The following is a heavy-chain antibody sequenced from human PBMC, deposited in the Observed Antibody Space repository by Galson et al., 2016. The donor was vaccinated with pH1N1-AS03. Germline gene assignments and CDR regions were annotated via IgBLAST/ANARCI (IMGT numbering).Heavy chain of an antibody. Sequence: SLRLSCAASGFTFDDHAMHWVRLAPGKGLEWVSGITWNSDSIGYADSVKGRFTISRDNAQNSLYLQMNSLRSEDTALYYCTALGFWGQGTLVTVAS. CDR1: GFTFDDHA. J-gene: IGHJ4*02. CDR3: TALGF. V-gene: IGHV3-9*01. CDR2: ITWNSDSI.